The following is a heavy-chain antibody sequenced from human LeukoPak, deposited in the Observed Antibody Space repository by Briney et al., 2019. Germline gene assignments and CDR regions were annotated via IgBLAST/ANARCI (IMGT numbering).Heavy chain of an antibody. D-gene: IGHD6-13*01. V-gene: IGHV4-34*01. J-gene: IGHJ6*02. CDR2: INHSGST. Sequence: SETLSLTCAVCGGSFSGYYWSWIRQPPGKGLEWIGEINHSGSTNYNPSLKSRVTISVDTSKNQFSLKLSSVTAADTAVYYCARGASIAADPALYYYYYYGMDVWGQGTTVTVSS. CDR3: ARGASIAADPALYYYYYYGMDV. CDR1: GGSFSGYY.